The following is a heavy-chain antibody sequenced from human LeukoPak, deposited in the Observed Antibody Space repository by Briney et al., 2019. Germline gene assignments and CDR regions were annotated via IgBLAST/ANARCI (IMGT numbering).Heavy chain of an antibody. D-gene: IGHD6-6*01. V-gene: IGHV3-23*03. CDR2: IYSGGST. CDR3: AKASGGARPYFFDY. Sequence: PGGSLRLSCAASGFTFSSFAMSWVRQAPGKGLEWVSVIYSGGSTYYANSVKGRFTISRDNSKNTLYLEMNSLRVEDTAVYYCAKASGGARPYFFDYWGQGTLVTVSS. CDR1: GFTFSSFA. J-gene: IGHJ4*02.